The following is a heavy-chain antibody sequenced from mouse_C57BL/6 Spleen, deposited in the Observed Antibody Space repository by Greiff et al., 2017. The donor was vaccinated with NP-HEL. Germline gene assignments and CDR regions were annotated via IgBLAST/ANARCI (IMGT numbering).Heavy chain of an antibody. V-gene: IGHV5-17*01. D-gene: IGHD2-2*01. CDR2: ISSGSSTI. J-gene: IGHJ4*01. Sequence: EVMLVESGGGLVKPGGSLKLSCAASGFTFSDYGMHWVRQAPEKGLEWVAYISSGSSTIYYAATVKGRFTSSRDNDKNTLFLQMTSLRSEDTAMYYCARPEGGYYDAMDYWGQGTSVTVSS. CDR1: GFTFSDYG. CDR3: ARPEGGYYDAMDY.